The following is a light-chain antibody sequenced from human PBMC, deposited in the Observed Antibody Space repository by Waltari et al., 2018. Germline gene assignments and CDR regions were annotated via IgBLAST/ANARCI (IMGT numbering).Light chain of an antibody. Sequence: SYVLTQAPSVSVAPGKTATITCGGNNIGGRRVHWYRQKPGQAPALVMYDDSDRPAGIPERFAGSNSGNTATLTISRGEAGDEADYYCQVWDSGSRDRHVVFGGGTKLTVL. V-gene: IGLV3-21*04. CDR1: NIGGRR. CDR3: QVWDSGSRDRHVV. CDR2: DDS. J-gene: IGLJ2*01.